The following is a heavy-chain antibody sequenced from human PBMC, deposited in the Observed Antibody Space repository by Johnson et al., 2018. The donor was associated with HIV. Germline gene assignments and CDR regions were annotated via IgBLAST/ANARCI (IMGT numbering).Heavy chain of an antibody. CDR3: ARGGYYDSKPYDAFDI. Sequence: VLLLESGGGVVQPGRSLRLSCAASGFTFSSYAMHWVRQAPGKGLEWVAVISYDGSNKYYADSVKGRFTISRDNSKNTLYLQMNSLRAEYTAVYYCARGGYYDSKPYDAFDIWGQGTMVTVSS. D-gene: IGHD3-22*01. J-gene: IGHJ3*02. CDR2: ISYDGSNK. CDR1: GFTFSSYA. V-gene: IGHV3-30-3*01.